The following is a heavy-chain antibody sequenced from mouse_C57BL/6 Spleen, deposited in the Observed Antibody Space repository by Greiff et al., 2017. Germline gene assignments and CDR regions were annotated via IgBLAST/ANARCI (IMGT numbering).Heavy chain of an antibody. CDR3: ATPIYYYGLSPMDY. Sequence: EVQLQQSGPELVKPGASVKISCKASGYTFTDYYMNWVKQSHGKSLEWIGDINPNNGGTSYNQKFKGKATLTVDKSSSTAYMELRSLTSEDSAVYYCATPIYYYGLSPMDYWGQGTSVTVSS. CDR1: GYTFTDYY. J-gene: IGHJ4*01. D-gene: IGHD1-1*01. V-gene: IGHV1-26*01. CDR2: INPNNGGT.